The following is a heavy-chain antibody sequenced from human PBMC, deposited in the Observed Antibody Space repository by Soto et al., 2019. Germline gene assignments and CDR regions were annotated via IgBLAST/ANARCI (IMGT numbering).Heavy chain of an antibody. CDR1: GFTFSSYA. Sequence: GGSLRLSCAASGFTFSSYAMHWVRQAPGKGLEWVAVISYDGSNKYYADSVKGRFTISRDNSKNTLYLQMNSLRAEDTALYYCANVGTTVTVLYYFDYWGQGTLVTVS. CDR3: ANVGTTVTVLYYFDY. J-gene: IGHJ4*02. D-gene: IGHD4-4*01. V-gene: IGHV3-30-3*01. CDR2: ISYDGSNK.